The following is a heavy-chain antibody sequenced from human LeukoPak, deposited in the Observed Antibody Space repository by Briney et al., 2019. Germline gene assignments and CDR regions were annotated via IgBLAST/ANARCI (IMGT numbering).Heavy chain of an antibody. D-gene: IGHD1-26*01. V-gene: IGHV4-39*01. CDR3: ARHNLSGGTYYGGVDY. CDR2: IYYSGST. J-gene: IGHJ4*02. Sequence: PSETLSLTCTVSGGSISSSSYYWGWIRQPPGKGLEWIGSIYYSGSTYYNPSLKSRVTISVDTSKNQFSLKLSSVTAADTAVFYCARHNLSGGTYYGGVDYWGQGNLFTVSS. CDR1: GGSISSSSYY.